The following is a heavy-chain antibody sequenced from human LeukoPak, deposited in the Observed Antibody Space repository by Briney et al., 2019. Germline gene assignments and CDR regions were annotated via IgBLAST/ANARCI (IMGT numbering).Heavy chain of an antibody. V-gene: IGHV1-69*05. J-gene: IGHJ6*03. CDR2: IIPIFGTA. D-gene: IGHD2-2*01. Sequence: ASVKVSCKASGGTFSSYAISWVRQAPGQGLEWMGGIIPIFGTANYAQKFQGRVTITTDESTSTAYMELSSLRSEDTAVYYCARGVPAAMDYYYYYMDVWGKGTTVTVPS. CDR3: ARGVPAAMDYYYYYMDV. CDR1: GGTFSSYA.